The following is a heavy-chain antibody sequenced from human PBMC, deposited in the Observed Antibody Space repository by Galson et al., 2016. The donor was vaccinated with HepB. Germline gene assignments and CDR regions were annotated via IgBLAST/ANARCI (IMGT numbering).Heavy chain of an antibody. V-gene: IGHV3-23*01. D-gene: IGHD1-7*01. J-gene: IGHJ6*02. Sequence: LRLSCAASGFSFSTFAMSWVRQAPGKGLEWISGITGTGGGTYYADSVKGRFTISRDTSKNTLSLQLSSLRVEDTAVYYCAKDHTGSTVGWSDGMDVWGRGTRVTVSS. CDR1: GFSFSTFA. CDR2: ITGTGGGT. CDR3: AKDHTGSTVGWSDGMDV.